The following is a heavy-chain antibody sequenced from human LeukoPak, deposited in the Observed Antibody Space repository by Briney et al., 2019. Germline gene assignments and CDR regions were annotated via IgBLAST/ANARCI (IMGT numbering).Heavy chain of an antibody. CDR1: GGSISSYY. V-gene: IGHV4-59*01. J-gene: IGHJ4*02. Sequence: SETLSLTCTVSGGSISSYYWSWIRQPPGKGLEWIGYIYYSGSTNYNPSLKSRVTISVDTSKNQSSLKLSSVTAADTAVYYCARDATGTIDYWGQGTLVTVSS. D-gene: IGHD1-1*01. CDR2: IYYSGST. CDR3: ARDATGTIDY.